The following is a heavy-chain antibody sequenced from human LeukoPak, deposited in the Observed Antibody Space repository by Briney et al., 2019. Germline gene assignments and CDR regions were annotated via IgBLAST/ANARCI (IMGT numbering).Heavy chain of an antibody. V-gene: IGHV3-11*04. J-gene: IGHJ4*02. Sequence: GGSLRLSCAASGFTVSTNYMSWVRQAPGKGLEWVSYISSSGSTIYYADSVKGRFTISRDNAKNSLYLQMNSLRAEDTAVYYCARAGYSYGYFDYWGQGTLVTVSS. CDR2: ISSSGSTI. CDR1: GFTVSTNY. CDR3: ARAGYSYGYFDY. D-gene: IGHD5-18*01.